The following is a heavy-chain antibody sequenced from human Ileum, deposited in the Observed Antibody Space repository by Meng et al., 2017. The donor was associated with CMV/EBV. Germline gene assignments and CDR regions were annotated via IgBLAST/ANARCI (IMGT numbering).Heavy chain of an antibody. CDR1: GFKFSDHW. CDR3: ARVPRSDLAY. J-gene: IGHJ4*02. CDR2: LTPDGRDT. V-gene: IGHV3-7*01. Sequence: GESLKISCAASGFKFSDHWMHWIRQVPGKGLEWVAILTPDGRDTYYVDSVKGRFTISRDNAKDSLYLQMNSLRAEDTALYYCARVPRSDLAYWGQGTLVTVSS.